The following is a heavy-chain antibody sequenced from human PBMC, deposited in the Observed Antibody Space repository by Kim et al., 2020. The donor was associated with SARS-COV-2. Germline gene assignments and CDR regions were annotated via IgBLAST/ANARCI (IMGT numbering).Heavy chain of an antibody. V-gene: IGHV3-30*18. Sequence: GGSLRLSCAASGFTFSSYGMHWVRQAPGKGLEWVAVISYDGSNKYYADSVKGRFTISRDNSKNTLYLQMNSLRAEDTAVYYCAKDFSALQVGAHLGYWG. CDR1: GFTFSSYG. CDR3: AKDFSALQVGAHLGY. J-gene: IGHJ4*01. CDR2: ISYDGSNK. D-gene: IGHD1-26*01.